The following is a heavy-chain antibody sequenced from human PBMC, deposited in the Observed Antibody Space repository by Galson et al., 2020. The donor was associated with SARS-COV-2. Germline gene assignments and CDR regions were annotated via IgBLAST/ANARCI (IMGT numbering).Heavy chain of an antibody. D-gene: IGHD4-17*01. CDR1: GFTFSDYY. V-gene: IGHV3-11*06. J-gene: IGHJ4*02. Sequence: GESLKISCAASGFTFSDYYISWIRQAPGQGLEWVSYISSSSSYTNYADSVKGRFTISRDNAKNSLYLQMNSLRAEDTAVYYCARGSDYGSYYFDYWGQGTLVTVSS. CDR3: ARGSDYGSYYFDY. CDR2: ISSSSSYT.